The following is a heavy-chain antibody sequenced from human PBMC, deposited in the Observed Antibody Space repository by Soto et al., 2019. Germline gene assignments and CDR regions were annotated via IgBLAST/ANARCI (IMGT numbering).Heavy chain of an antibody. D-gene: IGHD2-2*01. Sequence: GASVKVSCKASGYTFTGYYMHWVRQAPGQGLEWMGWINPNSGGTNYAQKFQGRVTMTRDTSISTAYMELSRLRSDDTAVYYCARDLEGPPRGYCSSTSCYKYPWGQGALVTVSS. CDR2: INPNSGGT. CDR1: GYTFTGYY. V-gene: IGHV1-2*02. CDR3: ARDLEGPPRGYCSSTSCYKYP. J-gene: IGHJ5*02.